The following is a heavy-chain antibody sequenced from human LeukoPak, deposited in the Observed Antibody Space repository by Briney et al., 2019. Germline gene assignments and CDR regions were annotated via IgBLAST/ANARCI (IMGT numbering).Heavy chain of an antibody. V-gene: IGHV1-69*04. CDR2: IFPILGIA. Sequence: SVKVSCKASGGTFSSYAISWVRQAPGQGLEWMGRIFPILGIANYAQKFQGRVTITADKSTSTAYMELSSLRSEDTAVHYCATDYSSSPGYWGQGTLVTVPS. D-gene: IGHD6-13*01. CDR1: GGTFSSYA. CDR3: ATDYSSSPGY. J-gene: IGHJ4*02.